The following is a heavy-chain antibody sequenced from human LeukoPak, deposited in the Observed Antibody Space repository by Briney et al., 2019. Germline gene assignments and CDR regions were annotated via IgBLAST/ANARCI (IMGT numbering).Heavy chain of an antibody. CDR2: ISSDGSYK. D-gene: IGHD1-14*01. J-gene: IGHJ5*02. V-gene: IGHV3-30*04. Sequence: GGSLRLSCAASGFTFSNFALYWVRQAPGKGLEWVTVISSDGSYKYYADSVKGRFTISRDNSKNTVYLQMNSLRDEDTAVYYCARAPPDSWIDTWGQGTLVTVSS. CDR3: ARAPPDSWIDT. CDR1: GFTFSNFA.